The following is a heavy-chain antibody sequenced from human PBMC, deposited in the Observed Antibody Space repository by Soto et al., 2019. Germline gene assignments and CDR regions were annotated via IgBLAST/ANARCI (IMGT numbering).Heavy chain of an antibody. Sequence: QVQLQESGPGLVKPSETLSLTCIVSGGSISGNYWSWIRQPAGKGLEWIGRIYSSGSTSYNPSPKSRVIMAEDTSKNQFSLKLSSVTAADTAVYYCTRGPGSYNWFDLWGQGTLVTVSS. V-gene: IGHV4-4*07. CDR3: TRGPGSYNWFDL. D-gene: IGHD3-10*01. CDR1: GGSISGNY. J-gene: IGHJ5*02. CDR2: IYSSGST.